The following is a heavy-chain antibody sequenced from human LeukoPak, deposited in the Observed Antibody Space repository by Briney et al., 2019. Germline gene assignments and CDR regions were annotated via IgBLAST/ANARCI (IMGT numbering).Heavy chain of an antibody. Sequence: GGSLRLSRAASGFTFSNYWMSWVRQAPGKGLEGVANIKQDGSENFYVDSVKGRFTISRDNAKKSLYLQMNSLRVEDTAVYYCARVQGSSGPGIFEYWGQGTLVTVSS. D-gene: IGHD6-19*01. CDR3: ARVQGSSGPGIFEY. CDR1: GFTFSNYW. J-gene: IGHJ4*02. V-gene: IGHV3-7*01. CDR2: IKQDGSEN.